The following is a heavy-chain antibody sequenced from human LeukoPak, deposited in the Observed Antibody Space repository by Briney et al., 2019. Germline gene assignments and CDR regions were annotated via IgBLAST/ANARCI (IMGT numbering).Heavy chain of an antibody. CDR2: INTNTGNP. Sequence: GASVKVSCKASGYTFTSYAMNWVRQAPGQGLEWMGWINTNTGNPTYAQGFTGRFVFSLDTSVSTAYLQISSLKAEDTAVYYCARGSAQLLWFGYYMDVWGKGTTVTVSS. CDR1: GYTFTSYA. V-gene: IGHV7-4-1*02. J-gene: IGHJ6*03. CDR3: ARGSAQLLWFGYYMDV. D-gene: IGHD3-10*01.